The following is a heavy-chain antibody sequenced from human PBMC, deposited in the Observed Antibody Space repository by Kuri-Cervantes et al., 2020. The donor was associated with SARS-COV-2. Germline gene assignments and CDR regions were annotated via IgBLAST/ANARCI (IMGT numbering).Heavy chain of an antibody. CDR2: INPNSGGT. J-gene: IGHJ3*02. CDR1: GGTFSSYA. D-gene: IGHD3-10*01. CDR3: ARGPGAADVFDI. Sequence: ASVNVSCKASGGTFSSYAISWVRQAPGQGLEWMGWINPNSGGTNYAQKFQGRVTMTRDTSTSTAYMELRSLRSDDTAVYYCARGPGAADVFDIWGQGTMVTVSS. V-gene: IGHV1-2*02.